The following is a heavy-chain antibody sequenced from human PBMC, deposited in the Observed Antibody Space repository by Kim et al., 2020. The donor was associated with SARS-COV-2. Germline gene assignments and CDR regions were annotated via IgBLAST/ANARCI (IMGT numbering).Heavy chain of an antibody. J-gene: IGHJ4*02. Sequence: ASVKVSCKASGYTFTSYYIHWVRQAPGQGLEWVGRINPRDGSTKYAQNFEGRVAMTRDTSTGTVYMDLTSLRSEDTAMYYCARDLRMLGVDGPSYNWNDVGDYWGQGTLVTVSS. D-gene: IGHD1-20*01. V-gene: IGHV1-46*01. CDR2: INPRDGST. CDR1: GYTFTSYY. CDR3: ARDLRMLGVDGPSYNWNDVGDY.